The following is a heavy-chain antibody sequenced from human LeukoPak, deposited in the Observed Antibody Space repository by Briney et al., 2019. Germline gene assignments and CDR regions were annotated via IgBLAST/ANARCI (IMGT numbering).Heavy chain of an antibody. CDR2: INHSGST. J-gene: IGHJ4*02. V-gene: IGHV4-34*01. Sequence: PSETLSLTCAVYGGSFSGYYWSWFRQPPGKGLEWLGEINHSGSTNYNPSLKSRVTISVDTSKNQFSLKLSSVTAADTAVYYCARGGPIAAAPKSFDYWGQGTLVTVSS. CDR3: ARGGPIAAAPKSFDY. CDR1: GGSFSGYY. D-gene: IGHD6-13*01.